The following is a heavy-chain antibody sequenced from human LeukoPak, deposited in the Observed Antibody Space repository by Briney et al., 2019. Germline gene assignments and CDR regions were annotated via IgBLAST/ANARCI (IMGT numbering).Heavy chain of an antibody. CDR1: GYTFTSYG. D-gene: IGHD6-19*01. J-gene: IGHJ6*03. Sequence: ASVKVSCKASGYTFTSYGISWVRQAPGQGLEWMGWISAYNGNTNYAQKLQGRVTMTTDTSTSTAYMELRSLRSDDTAVYYCARVERDRGNSGWSFYYYYYYMDVWGKGTTVTVSS. CDR3: ARVERDRGNSGWSFYYYYYYMDV. V-gene: IGHV1-18*01. CDR2: ISAYNGNT.